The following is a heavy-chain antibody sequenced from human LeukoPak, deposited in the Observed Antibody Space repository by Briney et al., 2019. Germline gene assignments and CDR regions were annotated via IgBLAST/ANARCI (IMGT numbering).Heavy chain of an antibody. D-gene: IGHD3-10*01. CDR2: VSWDGTVT. CDR1: GFTFDDYN. CDR3: AKGGVTIITKKDYLEY. J-gene: IGHJ4*02. V-gene: IGHV3-43*01. Sequence: GGSLRLSCAASGFTFDDYNMHWVRHGPGRGLEWVSLVSWDGTVTYYRDSVEGRFTISRDNSKNFLYLQMNSLKSEDAGFYFCAKGGVTIITKKDYLEYWGPGTLVTVSS.